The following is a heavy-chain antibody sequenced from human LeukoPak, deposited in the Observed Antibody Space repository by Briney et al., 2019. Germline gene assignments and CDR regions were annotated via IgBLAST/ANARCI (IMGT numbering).Heavy chain of an antibody. CDR1: GGTFSSYA. D-gene: IGHD3-10*01. Sequence: SVKVSCKASGGTFSSYAISWVRQAPGQGLEWMGGIIPIFVTANYAQKFQGRVTITADESTSTAYMELSSLRSEDTAVYYCARDFPEERFGDSGWFDPWGQGTLVTVSS. J-gene: IGHJ5*02. V-gene: IGHV1-69*13. CDR2: IIPIFVTA. CDR3: ARDFPEERFGDSGWFDP.